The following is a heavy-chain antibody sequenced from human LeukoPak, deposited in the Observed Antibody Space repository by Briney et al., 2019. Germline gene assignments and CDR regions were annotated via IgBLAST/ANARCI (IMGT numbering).Heavy chain of an antibody. CDR1: GYTFTGYY. J-gene: IGHJ4*02. D-gene: IGHD3-16*02. Sequence: GASVKVSCKASGYTFTGYYMHWARQAPGQGLEWMGWINPNSGGTNYAQKFQGRVTMTRDTSISTAYMELSRLRSDDTAVYYCARGDYDYVWGSYRYLDYWGQGTLVTVSS. CDR2: INPNSGGT. CDR3: ARGDYDYVWGSYRYLDY. V-gene: IGHV1-2*02.